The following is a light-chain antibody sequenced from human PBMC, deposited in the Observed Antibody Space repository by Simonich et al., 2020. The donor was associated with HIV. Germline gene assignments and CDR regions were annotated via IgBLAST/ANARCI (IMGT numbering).Light chain of an antibody. V-gene: IGLV4-69*01. CDR1: SGHSSYA. Sequence: QLVLTQSPSASASLGASVKLTCTLSSGHSSYAIARQQQQPEKGPRYLMKLNSDGSHNKGDGIPDRFSGSSSGAERYLTISSLQSEDEADYYCQTWGTGIRVFGGGTKLTVL. CDR2: LNSDGSH. CDR3: QTWGTGIRV. J-gene: IGLJ3*02.